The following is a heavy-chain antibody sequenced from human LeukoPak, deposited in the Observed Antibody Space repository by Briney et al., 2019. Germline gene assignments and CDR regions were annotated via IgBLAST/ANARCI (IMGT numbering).Heavy chain of an antibody. CDR3: ARDLGVAAAGTSPFDP. CDR1: GGSLSSYY. Sequence: PSETLSLTCTVSGGSLSSYYWSWIRQPAGKGLEWIGRIYTSGSTNYNPSLKSRVTISVDTSKNQFSLKLSSVTAADTAVYYCARDLGVAAAGTSPFDPWGQGTLVTVSS. V-gene: IGHV4-4*07. D-gene: IGHD6-13*01. CDR2: IYTSGST. J-gene: IGHJ5*02.